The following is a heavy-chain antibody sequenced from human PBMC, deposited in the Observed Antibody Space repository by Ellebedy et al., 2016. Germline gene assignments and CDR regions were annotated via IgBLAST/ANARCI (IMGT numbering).Heavy chain of an antibody. CDR3: TTDRVYCGGDCQSQYG. CDR1: GFTFSNAW. J-gene: IGHJ4*02. Sequence: GGSLRLSCAASGFTFSNAWMNWVRQAPGKGLEWVGRIKSKTDGGTTDYAAPVKGRFTISRDDSKNTLYLQMNSLKTEDTAVYYCTTDRVYCGGDCQSQYGWGQGTLVTVSS. CDR2: IKSKTDGGTT. D-gene: IGHD2-21*02. V-gene: IGHV3-15*07.